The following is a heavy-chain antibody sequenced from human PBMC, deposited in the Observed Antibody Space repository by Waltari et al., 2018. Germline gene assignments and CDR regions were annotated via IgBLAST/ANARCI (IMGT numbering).Heavy chain of an antibody. V-gene: IGHV1-69*18. CDR3: ARSWAGGYYFDY. D-gene: IGHD3-16*01. CDR1: GGTFSNFV. CDR2: IIPCFGKA. Sequence: QLVQSGAEVEKPGSSVKVSCKDSGGTFSNFVTSWVGQAHGKGLDGMGTIIPCFGKANYAQKFQGRVTITADESTSTAYMELSSLRSEDTAVYYCARSWAGGYYFDYWGQGTLVTVSS. J-gene: IGHJ4*02.